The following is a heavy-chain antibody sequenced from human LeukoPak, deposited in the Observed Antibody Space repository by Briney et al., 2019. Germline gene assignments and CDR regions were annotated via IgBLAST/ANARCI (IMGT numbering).Heavy chain of an antibody. D-gene: IGHD2-15*01. CDR2: INPSGGST. CDR1: GYTFTSYY. CDR3: ARDGDPICSGGSCHKPDAFGI. Sequence: ASVKVSCKASGYTFTSYYMHWVRQAPGQGLEWMGIINPSGGSTSYAQKFQGRVTMTRDTSTSTVYMELSSLRSEDTAVYYCARDGDPICSGGSCHKPDAFGIWGQGTMVTVSS. J-gene: IGHJ3*02. V-gene: IGHV1-46*01.